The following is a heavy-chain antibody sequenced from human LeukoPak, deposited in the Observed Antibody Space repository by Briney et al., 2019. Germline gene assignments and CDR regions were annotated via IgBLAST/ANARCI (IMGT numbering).Heavy chain of an antibody. Sequence: PGGSLRLSCAASGFTFSVFSMNWVRQAPGKGLEWVSSITSTSTYIFYADSVKGRFTISRDNAKNSLYLQMNSPRAEDTALYYCARDLGIRVAGPFFDYWGQGTLVTVSS. CDR3: ARDLGIRVAGPFFDY. CDR2: ITSTSTYI. J-gene: IGHJ4*02. V-gene: IGHV3-21*01. CDR1: GFTFSVFS. D-gene: IGHD6-19*01.